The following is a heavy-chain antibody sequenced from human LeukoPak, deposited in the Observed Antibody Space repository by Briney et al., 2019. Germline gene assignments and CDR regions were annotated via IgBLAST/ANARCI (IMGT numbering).Heavy chain of an antibody. J-gene: IGHJ4*02. CDR1: GGSISGYY. Sequence: SETLSLTCTVSGGSISGYYWSWIRQPAGKGLEWIGRIYPSGSTNYNPSLKSRVTMSVGTSKNQFSLRLSSVTAADTAVYYCARSIAAAGPVASDYWGQGTLVTVSS. CDR2: IYPSGST. D-gene: IGHD6-13*01. CDR3: ARSIAAAGPVASDY. V-gene: IGHV4-4*07.